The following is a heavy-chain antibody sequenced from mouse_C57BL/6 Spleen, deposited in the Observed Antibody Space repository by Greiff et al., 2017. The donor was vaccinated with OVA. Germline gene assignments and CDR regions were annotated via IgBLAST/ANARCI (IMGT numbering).Heavy chain of an antibody. J-gene: IGHJ2*01. CDR3: ARRGLGLYYFDY. CDR2: IYPGDGDT. CDR1: GYAFSSSW. V-gene: IGHV1-82*01. Sequence: QVQLKESGPELVKPGASVKISCKASGYAFSSSWMNWVKQRPGKGLEWIGRIYPGDGDTNYNGKFKGKATLTADKSSSTAYMQLSSLTSEDSAVYFCARRGLGLYYFDYWGQGTTLTVSS. D-gene: IGHD4-1*01.